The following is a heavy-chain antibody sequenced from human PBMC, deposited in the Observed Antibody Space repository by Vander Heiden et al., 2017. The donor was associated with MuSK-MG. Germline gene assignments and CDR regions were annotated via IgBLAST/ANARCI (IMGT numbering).Heavy chain of an antibody. Sequence: LVQSGAEVKVSCKASGYTFTSYDITWVRQATGQGLEWMGWMDPNSGNTGYAQKFQGRVTMTRNTSISTAYMELSSLRSEDTAVYYCARYRPGMVRGELSYWGQGTLVTVSS. CDR3: ARYRPGMVRGELSY. CDR1: GYTFTSYD. V-gene: IGHV1-8*01. D-gene: IGHD3-10*01. CDR2: MDPNSGNT. J-gene: IGHJ4*02.